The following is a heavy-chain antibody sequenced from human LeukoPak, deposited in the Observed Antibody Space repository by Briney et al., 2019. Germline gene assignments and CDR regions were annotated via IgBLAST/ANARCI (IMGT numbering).Heavy chain of an antibody. CDR3: ARTRRYCSGGSCYFDY. V-gene: IGHV1-18*01. Sequence: ASVKVSFKASGYTFTSYGISWVRQAPGQGLEWMGWISAYNGNTNYAQKLQGRVSMTTDTSTSTAYMELRSLRSEDPAVYYCARTRRYCSGGSCYFDYWGQGALVTVSS. D-gene: IGHD2-15*01. J-gene: IGHJ4*02. CDR2: ISAYNGNT. CDR1: GYTFTSYG.